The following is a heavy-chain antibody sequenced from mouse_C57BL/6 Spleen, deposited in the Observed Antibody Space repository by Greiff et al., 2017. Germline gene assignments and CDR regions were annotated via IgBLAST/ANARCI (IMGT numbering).Heavy chain of an antibody. D-gene: IGHD1-1*01. J-gene: IGHJ2*01. CDR2: ISSGGSYT. V-gene: IGHV5-6*01. CDR1: GFTFSSYG. Sequence: EVQLQESGGDLVKPGGSLKLSCAASGFTFSSYGMSWVRQTPDKRLEWVATISSGGSYTYYPDSVKGRFTISRDNAKNTLYLQMSSLKSEDTAMYYCARRGTTVVDNYFDYWGQGTTLTVSS. CDR3: ARRGTTVVDNYFDY.